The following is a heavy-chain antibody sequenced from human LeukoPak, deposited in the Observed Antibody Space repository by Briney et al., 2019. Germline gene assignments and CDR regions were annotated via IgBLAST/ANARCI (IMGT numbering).Heavy chain of an antibody. CDR2: INAGNGNT. J-gene: IGHJ5*02. CDR3: ARAMVRGVIGSWFDP. CDR1: GYTFTSYA. V-gene: IGHV1-3*03. D-gene: IGHD3-10*01. Sequence: ASVKVSCKASGYTFTSYAMHWVRQAPGQRLEWMGWINAGNGNTKYSQEFQGRVTITRDTSASTAYMELSSLRSEDMAVYYCARAMVRGVIGSWFDPWGQGTLVTVSS.